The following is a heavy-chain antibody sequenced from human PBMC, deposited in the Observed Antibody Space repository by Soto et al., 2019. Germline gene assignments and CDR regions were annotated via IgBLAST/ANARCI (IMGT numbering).Heavy chain of an antibody. J-gene: IGHJ6*03. Sequence: GGSLRLSCAASGFTFSSYGMHWVRQAPGKGLEWVAVIWYDGSNKYYADSVKGRFTISRDNSKNTLYLQMNSLRAEDTAVYYCAREGPAAMPEWNYYYYYMDVWGKGTTVTISS. D-gene: IGHD2-2*01. CDR3: AREGPAAMPEWNYYYYYMDV. V-gene: IGHV3-33*01. CDR1: GFTFSSYG. CDR2: IWYDGSNK.